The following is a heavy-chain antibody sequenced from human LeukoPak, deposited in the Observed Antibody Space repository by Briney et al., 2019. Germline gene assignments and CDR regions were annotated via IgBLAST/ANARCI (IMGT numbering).Heavy chain of an antibody. J-gene: IGHJ3*02. V-gene: IGHV4-59*11. CDR2: ISSIGST. Sequence: WETLSLTCSVSDDSFSTHYWTWIRHPPGKGREWIGYISSIGSTNYNPSLRSRVTISVDASTPQSSLKLSSVTAADTAAYHCTFSYYDADSGYFHDVFDMWGQGTMVTVS. CDR1: DDSFSTHY. CDR3: TFSYYDADSGYFHDVFDM. D-gene: IGHD3-22*01.